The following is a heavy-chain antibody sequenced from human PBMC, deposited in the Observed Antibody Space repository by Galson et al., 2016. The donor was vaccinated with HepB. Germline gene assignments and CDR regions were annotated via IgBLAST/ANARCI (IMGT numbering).Heavy chain of an antibody. Sequence: SLRLSCAASGFSFSFYSMNWVRQAPGKGLEWIGEIYHIGSTNYNPSLKSRLTLSVDKSKNHFSLNLSSVTAADTAVYYCTRDLADGYGLDVWGQGATVTVSS. D-gene: IGHD5-24*01. CDR3: TRDLADGYGLDV. CDR1: GFSFSFYS. J-gene: IGHJ6*02. V-gene: IGHV4-4*02. CDR2: IYHIGST.